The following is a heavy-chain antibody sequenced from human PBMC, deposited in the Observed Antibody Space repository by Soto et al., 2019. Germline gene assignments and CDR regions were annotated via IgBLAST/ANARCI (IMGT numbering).Heavy chain of an antibody. CDR1: GYTFINYA. J-gene: IGHJ4*01. CDR3: ASVIAVPGIAFDY. D-gene: IGHD2-2*01. CDR2: INAGSGHT. V-gene: IGHV1-3*01. Sequence: ASVKVSCKASGYTFINYAMHWVRQAPGHRLEWMGWINAGSGHTKYSQKFQGRVSFTRDTSASTAHMELSGPTSGDTAVYYCASVIAVPGIAFDYWGHGTLVTVSS.